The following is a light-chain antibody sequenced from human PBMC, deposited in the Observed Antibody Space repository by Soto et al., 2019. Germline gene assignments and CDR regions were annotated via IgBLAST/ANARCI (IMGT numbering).Light chain of an antibody. V-gene: IGKV3-20*01. J-gene: IGKJ1*01. Sequence: EIVLTQSPGTLSLSPGERVTLSCRPSQSVTSSYLAWYQQKPGQAPRLLIYGASSRATGIPDRFSGSGSGTDFTLTISGLEPEDFAVYYCQQYGGSPWTFGQGTTVEIK. CDR1: QSVTSSY. CDR3: QQYGGSPWT. CDR2: GAS.